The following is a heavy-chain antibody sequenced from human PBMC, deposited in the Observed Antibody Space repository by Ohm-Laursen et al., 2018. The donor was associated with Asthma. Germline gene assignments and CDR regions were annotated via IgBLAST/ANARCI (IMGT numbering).Heavy chain of an antibody. Sequence: RSLRLSCAASGFTFRSYAMHWVRQAPGKGLEWVAVMSYDGSLKYYADSVNGRFTISRDNSKNTLYLQMNSLRAEDTAVYYCARDEGIAVAGTNYWGQGTLVTVSS. J-gene: IGHJ4*02. CDR2: MSYDGSLK. CDR3: ARDEGIAVAGTNY. V-gene: IGHV3-30-3*01. CDR1: GFTFRSYA. D-gene: IGHD6-19*01.